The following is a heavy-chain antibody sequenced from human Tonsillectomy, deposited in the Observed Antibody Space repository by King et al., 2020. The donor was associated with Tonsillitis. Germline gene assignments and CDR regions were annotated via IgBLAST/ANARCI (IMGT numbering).Heavy chain of an antibody. CDR3: AKPDGIGVAGTAVGYYYYGMDV. D-gene: IGHD6-19*01. Sequence: QLVQSGGGVVQPGRSLRLSCAASGFTFSSYGMHWVRQAPGKGLGWVAIISYDGSNKYYADSVKGRFTISRDNSKNTLYLQMNSLRAEDTAVYYCAKPDGIGVAGTAVGYYYYGMDVWGQGTTVTVSS. CDR2: ISYDGSNK. J-gene: IGHJ6*02. CDR1: GFTFSSYG. V-gene: IGHV3-30*18.